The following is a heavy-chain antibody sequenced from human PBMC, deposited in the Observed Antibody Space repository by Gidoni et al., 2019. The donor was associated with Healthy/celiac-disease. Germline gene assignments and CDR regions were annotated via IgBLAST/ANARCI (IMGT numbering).Heavy chain of an antibody. CDR2: ISYDGSNK. Sequence: QVQLVESGGGVVQPGRSLRLSCAASGFTFSSYAMHWVRQAPGKGLEWVAVISYDGSNKYYADSVKGRFTLSRDNSKNTLYLQMNSLRAEDTAVYYCATGIAVGTYYFDYWGQGTLVTVSS. CDR1: GFTFSSYA. CDR3: ATGIAVGTYYFDY. J-gene: IGHJ4*02. D-gene: IGHD6-19*01. V-gene: IGHV3-30-3*01.